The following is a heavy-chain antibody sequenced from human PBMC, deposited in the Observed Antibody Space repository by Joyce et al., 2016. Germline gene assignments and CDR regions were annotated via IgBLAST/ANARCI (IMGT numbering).Heavy chain of an antibody. CDR1: GFNFRSYA. Sequence: EVQLLESGGGFVQPGGSLRLSCAASGFNFRSYAMSWVRQGPGKVLEWVSDISGSDGTTYYADSVKGRFTISRDNSKNTLYLQMNSLRAEDTAVYYCAKVGYYDRPYWGQGTLVTVSS. J-gene: IGHJ4*02. D-gene: IGHD3-22*01. CDR3: AKVGYYDRPY. CDR2: ISGSDGTT. V-gene: IGHV3-23*01.